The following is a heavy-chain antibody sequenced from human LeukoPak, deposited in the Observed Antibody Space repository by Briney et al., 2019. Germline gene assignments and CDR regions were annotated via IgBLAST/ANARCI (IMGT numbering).Heavy chain of an antibody. CDR3: ARLRDLYNIFDY. D-gene: IGHD1-1*01. CDR2: IYYSGSS. J-gene: IGHJ4*02. Sequence: PSETLSLTCTVPGGSISNSYWSWIRQPPGKGLEWIGYIYYSGSSNYNPSLKSRVTISVDTSKNQFSLKLSSVTAADTAVYYCARLRDLYNIFDYWGQGTLVTVSS. CDR1: GGSISNSY. V-gene: IGHV4-59*12.